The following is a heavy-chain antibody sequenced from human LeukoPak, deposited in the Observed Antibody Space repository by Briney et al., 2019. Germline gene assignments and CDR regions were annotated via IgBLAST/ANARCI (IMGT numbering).Heavy chain of an antibody. D-gene: IGHD6-13*01. Sequence: PSQTLSLTCTVSGGSISSGVYYCSSISQPPGKCLEWIGYIYYSGNTYYNPSLKSRVTISVDTSKNQFSLKLISVTAADTAVYYCARVTGGIAAGYWGQGTLVTVSS. V-gene: IGHV4-30-4*08. J-gene: IGHJ4*02. CDR3: ARVTGGIAAGY. CDR2: IYYSGNT. CDR1: GGSISSGVYY.